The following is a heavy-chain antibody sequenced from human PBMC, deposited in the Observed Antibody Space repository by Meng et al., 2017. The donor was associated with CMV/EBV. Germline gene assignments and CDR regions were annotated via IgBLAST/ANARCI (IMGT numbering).Heavy chain of an antibody. CDR3: ASATGDYGSGSYYNDDFRYYYYALDV. J-gene: IGHJ6*02. V-gene: IGHV4-61*01. CDR1: GGSVSSGRYD. D-gene: IGHD3-10*01. CDR2: IYYSGNT. Sequence: SETLSLTCTVSGGSVSSGRYDWSWIRQPPGKGLEWIGYIYYSGNTNHNPSLKSRVTMSVDTSKNQFSLKVSSVTAADTAVYYCASATGDYGSGSYYNDDFRYYYYALDVWGQGTTVTVSS.